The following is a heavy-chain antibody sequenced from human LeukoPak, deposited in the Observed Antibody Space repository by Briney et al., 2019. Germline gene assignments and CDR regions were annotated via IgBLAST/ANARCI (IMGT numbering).Heavy chain of an antibody. V-gene: IGHV3-48*04. D-gene: IGHD1-26*01. CDR2: ISSSGSTI. J-gene: IGHJ4*02. Sequence: GGSLRLSCAASGFTLSGNSMNWLRQAPGKGLEWVSYISSSGSTIYYADSVKGRFTISRDNAKNSLFLQMNSLRAEDTAVYYCASGRYYNYWGQGALVTVSS. CDR1: GFTLSGNS. CDR3: ASGRYYNY.